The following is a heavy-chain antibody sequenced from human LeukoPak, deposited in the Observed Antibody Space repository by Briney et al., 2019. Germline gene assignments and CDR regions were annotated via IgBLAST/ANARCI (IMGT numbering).Heavy chain of an antibody. CDR1: GFTFSSYA. Sequence: GGSLRLSCAASGFTFSSYAMSWVRQAPGKGLEWVSAINVSGGGTYYADSVKGRFSISRDNSKNTLYLQMNSLRAEDTAVYYCARARTPSINYWGQGTLVTVSS. J-gene: IGHJ4*02. CDR2: INVSGGGT. D-gene: IGHD5-12*01. CDR3: ARARTPSINY. V-gene: IGHV3-23*01.